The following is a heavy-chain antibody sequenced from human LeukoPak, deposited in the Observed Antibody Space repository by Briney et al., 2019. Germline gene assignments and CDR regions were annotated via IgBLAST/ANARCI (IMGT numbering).Heavy chain of an antibody. V-gene: IGHV3-30-3*01. J-gene: IGHJ4*02. Sequence: GGSLRLSCAASGFTFSSYAMHWVRQAPGKGLEWVAVISYDGSNKYYADSVKGRFTISRDNAKNSLYLQMNSPRAEDTAVYYCARDISSSWYSRYWGQGTLVTVSS. D-gene: IGHD6-13*01. CDR3: ARDISSSWYSRY. CDR1: GFTFSSYA. CDR2: ISYDGSNK.